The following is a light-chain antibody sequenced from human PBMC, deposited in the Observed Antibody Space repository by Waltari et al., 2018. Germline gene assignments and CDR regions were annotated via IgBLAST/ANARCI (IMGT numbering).Light chain of an antibody. V-gene: IGLV7-46*01. CDR3: LLSYNRAVI. CDR2: DTD. J-gene: IGLJ2*01. Sequence: QAVVPQEPSLTVSPGRTVTLSCGSSTVLVSLGHYPYWCQQKPGHSPRTLIYDTDKKFSWTPARFSGSLLRGKAALTRSDAQPDDDADYYCLLSYNRAVIFGGGTKLTVL. CDR1: TVLVSLGHY.